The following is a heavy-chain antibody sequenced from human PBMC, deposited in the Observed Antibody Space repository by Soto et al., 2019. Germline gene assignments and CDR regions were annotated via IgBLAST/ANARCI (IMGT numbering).Heavy chain of an antibody. D-gene: IGHD4-17*01. J-gene: IGHJ6*02. CDR2: NIPINGTA. CDR3: ARGLMDDYDDSSYYGMDV. Sequence: SVKVSCMASGCTFSSYPISGVRQAPGQGLVWVIGNIPINGTANYAQKFQVRVTSTADESTSTAYMVRSRVRSEDVDVYSCARGLMDDYDDSSYYGMDVWGQGTTATVSS. CDR1: GCTFSSYP. V-gene: IGHV1-69*13.